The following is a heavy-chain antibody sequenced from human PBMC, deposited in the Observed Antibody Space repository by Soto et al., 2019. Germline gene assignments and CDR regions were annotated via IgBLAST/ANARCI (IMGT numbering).Heavy chain of an antibody. CDR3: ATKGYSSSSAFDY. CDR1: GYTFTGYY. CDR2: INPNSGGT. J-gene: IGHJ4*02. D-gene: IGHD6-6*01. Sequence: ASVKVSCKASGYTFTGYYMHWVRQAPGQGLEWMGWINPNSGGTNYAQKFQGWVTMTRDTSISTAYMELSRLRSDDTAVYYCATKGYSSSSAFDYWGQGTLVTVSS. V-gene: IGHV1-2*04.